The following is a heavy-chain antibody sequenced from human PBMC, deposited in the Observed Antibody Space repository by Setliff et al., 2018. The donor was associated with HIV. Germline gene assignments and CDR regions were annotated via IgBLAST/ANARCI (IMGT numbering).Heavy chain of an antibody. Sequence: PGGSLRLSCAASGFTFSWYGMDWVRQAPGKGLEWVAVTWFDGSKKYYTDSVKGRFTISRDNSKNTLFLQMNSLRAEDTAVYYCASIELAAMVPVDYWGQGTLVTVSS. CDR1: GFTFSWYG. V-gene: IGHV3-33*07. D-gene: IGHD5-18*01. J-gene: IGHJ4*02. CDR3: ASIELAAMVPVDY. CDR2: TWFDGSKK.